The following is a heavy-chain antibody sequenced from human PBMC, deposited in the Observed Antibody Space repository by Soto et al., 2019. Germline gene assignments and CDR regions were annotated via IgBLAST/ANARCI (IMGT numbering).Heavy chain of an antibody. CDR2: ISSSSSYI. D-gene: IGHD1-7*01. CDR1: GFTFGGYS. J-gene: IGHJ4*02. CDR3: AREVLAVTGTTTPDY. V-gene: IGHV3-21*01. Sequence: GGSLRLSCAASGFTFGGYSVNWVRQAPGKGLEWVSSISSSSSYIYYADSVKGRFTISRDNAKNSLYLQMNSLRAEDTAVYYCAREVLAVTGTTTPDYWGQGTLVTVSS.